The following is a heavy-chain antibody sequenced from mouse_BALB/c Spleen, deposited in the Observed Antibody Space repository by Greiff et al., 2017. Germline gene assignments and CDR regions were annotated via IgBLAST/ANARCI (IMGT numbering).Heavy chain of an antibody. CDR1: GFTFSSFG. V-gene: IGHV5-17*02. Sequence: DVKLVESGGGLVQPGGSRKLSCAASGFTFSSFGMHWVRQAPEKGLEWVAYISSGSSTIYYADTVKGRFTISRDNPKNTLFLQMTSLRSEDTAMYYCARSGITYFDYWGQGTTLTVSS. CDR2: ISSGSSTI. J-gene: IGHJ2*01. D-gene: IGHD2-4*01. CDR3: ARSGITYFDY.